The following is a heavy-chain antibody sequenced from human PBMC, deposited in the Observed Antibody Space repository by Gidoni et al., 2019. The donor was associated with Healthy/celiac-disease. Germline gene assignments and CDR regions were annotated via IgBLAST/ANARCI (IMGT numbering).Heavy chain of an antibody. D-gene: IGHD2-2*01. CDR1: GYTFTDYY. CDR2: VDPEDGET. Sequence: EVQLVQSGAEVTQPGATVKISCPVSGYTFTDYYIHWVQQAPGKGLEWMGLVDPEDGETIYAEKFQGRVTIPADTSTDTAYMELSSLRSEDTAVYYCATTSSSALYNAFDIWGQGTMVTVSS. J-gene: IGHJ3*02. V-gene: IGHV1-69-2*01. CDR3: ATTSSSALYNAFDI.